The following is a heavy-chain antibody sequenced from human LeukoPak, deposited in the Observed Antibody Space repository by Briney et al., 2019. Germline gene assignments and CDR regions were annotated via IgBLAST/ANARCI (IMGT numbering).Heavy chain of an antibody. Sequence: PGGSLGLSCAASGFTFSSYGMNWVRQAPGKGLEWVGRTRNKANSYTTEYAASVKGRFTISRDDSKNSLYLQMNSLKTEDTAVYYCARGPSLVVVTVGDAFDIWGQGTMVTVSS. V-gene: IGHV3-72*01. J-gene: IGHJ3*02. CDR2: TRNKANSYTT. D-gene: IGHD2-21*02. CDR3: ARGPSLVVVTVGDAFDI. CDR1: GFTFSSYG.